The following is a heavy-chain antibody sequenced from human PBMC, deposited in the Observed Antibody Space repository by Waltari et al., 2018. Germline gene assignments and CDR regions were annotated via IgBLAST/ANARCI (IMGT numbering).Heavy chain of an antibody. J-gene: IGHJ6*02. Sequence: EVQLVESGGGLVQPGGSLRLSCSASGFTFSSNDRTWVRQATGKGLDWVSAISSTGDTYYAASVRGRFTISRENAQRSVYLQMNSLRAGDTALYYCATISSVAIHWGQGTTVTVSS. CDR1: GFTFSSND. CDR3: ATISSVAIH. D-gene: IGHD2-15*01. CDR2: ISSTGDT. V-gene: IGHV3-13*01.